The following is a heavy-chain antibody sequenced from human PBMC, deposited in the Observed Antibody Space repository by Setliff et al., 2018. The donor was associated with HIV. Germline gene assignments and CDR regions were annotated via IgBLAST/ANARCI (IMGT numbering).Heavy chain of an antibody. CDR1: GASFSGYY. V-gene: IGHV3-11*04. CDR3: AGRWLD. Sequence: LSLTCAVYGASFSGYYWAWIRQSPGKGLEWVSYISSSSSTIYYADSVKGRFTISRDNAKNSLYLQMNSLRAEDTAVYYCAGRWLDWGQGTLVTSPQ. D-gene: IGHD5-12*01. J-gene: IGHJ4*02. CDR2: ISSSSSTI.